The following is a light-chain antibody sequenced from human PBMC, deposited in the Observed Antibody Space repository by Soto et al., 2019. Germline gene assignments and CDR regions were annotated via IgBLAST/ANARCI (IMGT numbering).Light chain of an antibody. CDR2: GAS. V-gene: IGKV3-15*01. CDR3: QQYNNWPQT. J-gene: IGKJ1*01. CDR1: QSVSSN. Sequence: EIVMTQSPATLSVSPGERATLSCRASQSVSSNLAWYQQKPGQAPRLLIYGASTRATGIPARFSGSGSGTXXXXXXXXXQSEDFAVYYCQQYNNWPQTFGQGTKVEIK.